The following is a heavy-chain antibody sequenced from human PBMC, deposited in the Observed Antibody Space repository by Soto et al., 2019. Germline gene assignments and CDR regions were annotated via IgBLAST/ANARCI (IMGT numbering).Heavy chain of an antibody. J-gene: IGHJ4*02. CDR2: IYYSGST. D-gene: IGHD3-9*01. CDR3: ARGDILTGYSVDY. Sequence: PSETLSLTCTVSGGSISSYYWSWLRQPPGKGLEWIGYIYYSGSTNYNPSLKSRVTISVDTSKNQFSLKLSSVTAADTAVYYCARGDILTGYSVDYWGQGTLVTVSS. CDR1: GGSISSYY. V-gene: IGHV4-59*01.